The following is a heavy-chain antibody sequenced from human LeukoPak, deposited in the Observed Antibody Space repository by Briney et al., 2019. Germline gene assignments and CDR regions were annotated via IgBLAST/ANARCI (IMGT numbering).Heavy chain of an antibody. CDR1: GFTFSSYG. J-gene: IGHJ4*02. CDR3: ARASGDTVDTTTMGSY. Sequence: GGSLRLSCAASGFTFSSYGMHWVRQAPGKGLEWVAVIWYDGSNKYYADSVKGRFTISRDNAKNSLYLQMNSLRAEDTAVYYCARASGDTVDTTTMGSYWGQGTLVTVSS. D-gene: IGHD5-18*01. CDR2: IWYDGSNK. V-gene: IGHV3-33*01.